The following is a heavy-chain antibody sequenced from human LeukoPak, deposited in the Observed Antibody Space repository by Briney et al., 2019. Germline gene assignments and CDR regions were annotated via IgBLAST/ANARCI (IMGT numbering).Heavy chain of an antibody. J-gene: IGHJ6*02. CDR2: INPNSGNT. D-gene: IGHD3/OR15-3a*01. CDR1: GYTFTIYN. V-gene: IGHV1-8*01. Sequence: ASVKVSCKASGYTFTIYNLNWLRRAPGKGLEWMGWINPNSGNTDYAQKFRGRVTMTRNTSISTAYMELSSLRSEDTAVYYCARGGGYPMIFGVVIIQDYYYYGMDVWGQGTTVTVSS. CDR3: ARGGGYPMIFGVVIIQDYYYYGMDV.